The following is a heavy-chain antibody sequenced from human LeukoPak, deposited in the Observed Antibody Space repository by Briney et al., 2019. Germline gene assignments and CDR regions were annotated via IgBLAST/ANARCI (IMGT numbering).Heavy chain of an antibody. CDR1: GFTFSSCA. V-gene: IGHV3-23*01. CDR2: ISGSGGTT. J-gene: IGHJ4*02. Sequence: GGSLRLSCSASGFTFSSCAMSWVRQAPGKGLEWVSGISGSGGTTYYADSVKGRFTISRDTSKNTLYLQMDSLRAEDTAVYYCARVLNDYGDQTPINYFDYWGRGTLVTVSA. CDR3: ARVLNDYGDQTPINYFDY. D-gene: IGHD4/OR15-4a*01.